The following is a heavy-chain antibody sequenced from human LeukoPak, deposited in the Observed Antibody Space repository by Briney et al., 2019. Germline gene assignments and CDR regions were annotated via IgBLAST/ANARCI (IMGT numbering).Heavy chain of an antibody. D-gene: IGHD6-13*01. V-gene: IGHV3-48*01. CDR1: GFTFSSYS. Sequence: PGGSLRLSCAASGFTFSSYSMNWVRQAPGKGLEWVSYISSSSSTIYYADSVKGRFTISRDNAKNSLYLQMNSLRAEDTAVYYCASNNLGIAAAGFDYWGQGTLVTVSS. CDR2: ISSSSSTI. CDR3: ASNNLGIAAAGFDY. J-gene: IGHJ4*02.